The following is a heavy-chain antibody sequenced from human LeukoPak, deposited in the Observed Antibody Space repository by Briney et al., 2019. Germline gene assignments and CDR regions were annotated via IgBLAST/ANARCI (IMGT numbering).Heavy chain of an antibody. V-gene: IGHV4-31*03. J-gene: IGHJ5*02. D-gene: IGHD2-15*01. Sequence: SQTLSLTCTVSGGSISSGGYYWSWMRQHLGKGLEWIGYIYYSGSTYYNPSLKSRLTISVDTSKNQFSLKLSSVTAADTAVYYCARGGYCSGGSCYLTWFDPWGQGTLVTVSS. CDR3: ARGGYCSGGSCYLTWFDP. CDR1: GGSISSGGYY. CDR2: IYYSGST.